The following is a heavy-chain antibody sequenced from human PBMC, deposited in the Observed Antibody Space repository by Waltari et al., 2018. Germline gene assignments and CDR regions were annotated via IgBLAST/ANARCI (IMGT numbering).Heavy chain of an antibody. J-gene: IGHJ3*02. Sequence: EVQLVESGGGLVHPGGSLRLPCAASGFIFSDYWMHWVRQAPGKGLMWVSRFKSDGSSTAYADFVKGRFTVSRETARNTLYLQMNSLSAEDTAVYYCARGGQVLNWPFDMWGQGTVVTVSS. CDR2: FKSDGSST. CDR3: ARGGQVLNWPFDM. V-gene: IGHV3-74*01. CDR1: GFIFSDYW. D-gene: IGHD2-2*01.